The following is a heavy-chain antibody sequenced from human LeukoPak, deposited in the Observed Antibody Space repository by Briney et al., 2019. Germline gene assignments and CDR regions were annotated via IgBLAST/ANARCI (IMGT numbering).Heavy chain of an antibody. CDR1: GFTFSSYA. CDR2: ISYDGSNK. J-gene: IGHJ6*02. CDR3: ARDRVITVTNTIMDV. D-gene: IGHD4-17*01. Sequence: GRSLRLSCAASGFTFSSYAMHWVRQAPGKGLEWVAVISYDGSNKYYADSVKGRFTISRDNSKNTLYLQMKSLRAEDTAVYYCARDRVITVTNTIMDVWGQGTTVTVSS. V-gene: IGHV3-30-3*01.